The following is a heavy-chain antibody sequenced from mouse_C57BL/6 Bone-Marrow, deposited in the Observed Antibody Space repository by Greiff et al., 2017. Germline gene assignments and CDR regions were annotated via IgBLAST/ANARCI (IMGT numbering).Heavy chain of an antibody. V-gene: IGHV1-64*01. D-gene: IGHD1-1*01. CDR1: GYTFTSYW. J-gene: IGHJ1*03. CDR2: IHPNSGST. CDR3: ARREITTVVAKAPYWYFDV. Sequence: VQLQESGAELVKPGASVKLSCKASGYTFTSYWMHWVKQRPGQGLEWIGMIHPNSGSTNYNEKFKSKATLTVDKSSSTAYMQLSSLTSEDSAVYYCARREITTVVAKAPYWYFDVWGTGTTVTVSS.